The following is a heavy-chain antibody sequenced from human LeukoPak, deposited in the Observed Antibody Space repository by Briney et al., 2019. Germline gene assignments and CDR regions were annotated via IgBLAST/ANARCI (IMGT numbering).Heavy chain of an antibody. V-gene: IGHV1-46*01. CDR3: ARGYGGNAFDY. D-gene: IGHD4-23*01. CDR1: GYTYTSYY. Sequence: ASVKVSCKASGYTYTSYYMHWVRQAPGQGLEWMGIINPSGGSTSYAQKFQGRVTMTRDMSTSTVYMELSSLRSEDTAVYYCARGYGGNAFDYWGQGTLVTVSS. CDR2: INPSGGST. J-gene: IGHJ4*02.